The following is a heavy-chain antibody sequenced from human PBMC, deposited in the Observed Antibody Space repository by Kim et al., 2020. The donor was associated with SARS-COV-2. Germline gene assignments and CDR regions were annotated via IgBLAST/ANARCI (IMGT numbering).Heavy chain of an antibody. V-gene: IGHV4-31*03. D-gene: IGHD3-10*01. Sequence: SETLSLTCTVSGGSISSGGYYWSWIRQHPGKGLEWIGYIYYSGSTYYNPSLKSRVTISVDTSKNQFSLKLSSVTAADTAVYYCARLLCVGSGSCWFDPWGQGTLVTVSS. CDR1: GGSISSGGYY. CDR2: IYYSGST. J-gene: IGHJ5*02. CDR3: ARLLCVGSGSCWFDP.